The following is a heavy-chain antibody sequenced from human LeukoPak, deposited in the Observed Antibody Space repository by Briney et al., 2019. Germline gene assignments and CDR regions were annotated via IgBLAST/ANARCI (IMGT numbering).Heavy chain of an antibody. CDR1: GYTFTSYY. D-gene: IGHD3-10*01. CDR3: ATDRGYYGSGSHYYYGMDV. CDR2: INPSGGST. V-gene: IGHV1-46*01. Sequence: ASVKVSCKASGYTFTSYYVHWVRQAPGQGLEWMGIINPSGGSTSYAQKFQGRVTMTEDTSTDTAYMELSSLRSEDTAVYYCATDRGYYGSGSHYYYGMDVWGQGTTVTVSS. J-gene: IGHJ6*02.